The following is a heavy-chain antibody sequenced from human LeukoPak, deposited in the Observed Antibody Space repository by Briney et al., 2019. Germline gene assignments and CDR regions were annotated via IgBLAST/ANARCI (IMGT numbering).Heavy chain of an antibody. D-gene: IGHD6-13*01. Sequence: SETLSLTCTVSCGSISSYYWSWIRQPPGKGLEWIGYIYYSGSTNYNPSLKSRVTISVDTSKNQFSLKLSSVTAADTAVYYCARLSSGSSSWYDIDYWGQGTLVTVSS. CDR1: CGSISSYY. J-gene: IGHJ4*02. V-gene: IGHV4-59*08. CDR2: IYYSGST. CDR3: ARLSSGSSSWYDIDY.